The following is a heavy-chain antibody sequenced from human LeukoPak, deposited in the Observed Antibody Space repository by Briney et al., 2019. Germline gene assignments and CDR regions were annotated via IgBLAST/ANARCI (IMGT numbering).Heavy chain of an antibody. V-gene: IGHV3-23*01. J-gene: IGHJ4*02. CDR3: AKVEVEEWLLLRPAFDY. CDR2: ISGNGGRT. D-gene: IGHD3-22*01. CDR1: GFTFSILD. Sequence: GGSLRLSCAASGFTFSILDMSWVRQAPGKGLEWVSAISGNGGRTYYADSVKGRFTISRDNSKNTLYLQMNSLRAEDTAVYYCAKVEVEEWLLLRPAFDYWGQGTLVTVSS.